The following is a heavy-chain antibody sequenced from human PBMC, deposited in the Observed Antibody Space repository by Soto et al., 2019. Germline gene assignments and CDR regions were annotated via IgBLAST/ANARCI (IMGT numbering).Heavy chain of an antibody. CDR3: AREERSHFPYYYDSSGYYPNFDY. CDR1: GFTFSSYG. V-gene: IGHV3-33*01. J-gene: IGHJ4*02. Sequence: GGSLRLSCAASGFTFSSYGMHWVRQAPGKGLEWVAVIWYDGSNKYYADSVKGRFTISRDNSKNTLYLQMNSLRAEDTAVYYCAREERSHFPYYYDSSGYYPNFDYWGQGTLVTVSS. CDR2: IWYDGSNK. D-gene: IGHD3-22*01.